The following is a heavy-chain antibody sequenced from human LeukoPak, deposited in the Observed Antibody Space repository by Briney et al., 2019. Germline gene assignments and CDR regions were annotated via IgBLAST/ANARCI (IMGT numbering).Heavy chain of an antibody. CDR2: INSDGGST. Sequence: GGSLRLSCTASGFTFSSYWMHWVRQAPGKGLVWVSRINSDGGSTSYADSVKGRFTISRDNAKNTLYLQMNSLRAEDTAVYYCARRIQGIAPHYFDYWGQGTLVTVSS. CDR1: GFTFSSYW. V-gene: IGHV3-74*01. D-gene: IGHD2-21*01. CDR3: ARRIQGIAPHYFDY. J-gene: IGHJ4*02.